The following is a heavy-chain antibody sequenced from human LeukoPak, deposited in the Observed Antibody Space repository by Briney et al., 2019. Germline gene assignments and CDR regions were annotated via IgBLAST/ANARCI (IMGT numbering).Heavy chain of an antibody. CDR3: ARDDGFWTGTTLGYMDV. CDR2: IYHSGST. J-gene: IGHJ6*03. D-gene: IGHD1-1*01. CDR1: GGSISSGGYY. Sequence: SQTLSLTCTVSGGSISSGGYYWSWIRQPPGKGLEWIGYIYHSGSTYYNPSLKSRVTISVDRSKNQFSLKLSSVTAADTAVYYCARDDGFWTGTTLGYMDVWGKGTTVTVSS. V-gene: IGHV4-30-2*01.